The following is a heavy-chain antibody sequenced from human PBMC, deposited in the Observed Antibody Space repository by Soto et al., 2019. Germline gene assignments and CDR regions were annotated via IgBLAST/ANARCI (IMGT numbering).Heavy chain of an antibody. J-gene: IGHJ4*02. CDR2: IYSGGST. D-gene: IGHD3-16*01. CDR3: AAYSQKGY. CDR1: GFTVSNNY. V-gene: IGHV3-66*01. Sequence: EEQLVESVGDLVQPGGSLRLSCAASGFTVSNNYMSWVRQAPGKGLEWVSLIYSGGSTYYADSVKGRFTISRDSSKNTLYLQMNSLRAEETAMYYCAAYSQKGYWGQGPLVIVSS.